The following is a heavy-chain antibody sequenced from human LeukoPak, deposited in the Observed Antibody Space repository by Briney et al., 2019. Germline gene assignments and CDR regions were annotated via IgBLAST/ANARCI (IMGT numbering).Heavy chain of an antibody. CDR1: GFTVSSNY. CDR3: AREQVVVGRGYYGMDV. D-gene: IGHD2-2*01. J-gene: IGHJ6*02. Sequence: GGSLRLSCAASGFTVSSNYMNWVRQAPGKGLEWVSVMYSGGSTFYGDSVKGRFTISRDNSMNTLYLQMNSLRVDDTAVYYCAREQVVVGRGYYGMDVWGQGTTVTVAS. V-gene: IGHV3-66*01. CDR2: MYSGGST.